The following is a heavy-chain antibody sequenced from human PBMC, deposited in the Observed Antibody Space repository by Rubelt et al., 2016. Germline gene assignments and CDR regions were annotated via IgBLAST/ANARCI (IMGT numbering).Heavy chain of an antibody. J-gene: IGHJ4*02. CDR1: GFTFSTYA. CDR2: IGGDGTGGST. CDR3: AKDYEFWTGSSDY. D-gene: IGHD3-3*01. Sequence: EVQLLESGGGLVQPGGSLRLSCAASGFTFSTYAMSWVRQAPGKGLEWVSTIGGDGTGGSTFFAASGKGRFPISRDDSKNTLFLQMNRLGGDDAAVYYCAKDYEFWTGSSDYWGQGTLVTVSS. V-gene: IGHV3-23*01.